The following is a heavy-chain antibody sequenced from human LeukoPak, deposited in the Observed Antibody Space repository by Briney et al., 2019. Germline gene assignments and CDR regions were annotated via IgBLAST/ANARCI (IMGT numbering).Heavy chain of an antibody. CDR3: ARKHYYDSSGYFFDY. J-gene: IGHJ4*02. V-gene: IGHV4-34*01. Sequence: SETLSLTCAVYGGSFSGYYWSWIRQPPGKGLEWIGEINHSGSTNYSPSLKSRVTISVDTSKIQFSLKLSSVTAADTAVYYCARKHYYDSSGYFFDYWGQGTLVTVSS. D-gene: IGHD3-22*01. CDR2: INHSGST. CDR1: GGSFSGYY.